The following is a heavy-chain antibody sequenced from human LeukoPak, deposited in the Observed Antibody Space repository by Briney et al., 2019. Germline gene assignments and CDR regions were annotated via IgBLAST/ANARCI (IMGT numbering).Heavy chain of an antibody. J-gene: IGHJ6*02. V-gene: IGHV4-31*03. CDR1: GGSISSGGYY. CDR2: IYYSGST. CDR3: ARESVVVVAAIVSRRYYYYGMDV. Sequence: SQTLSLTCTVSGGSISSGGYYWSRIRQHPGKGLEWIGYIYYSGSTYYNPSLKSRVTISVDTSKNQFSLKLSSVTAADTAVYYCARESVVVVAAIVSRRYYYYGMDVWGQGTTVTVSS. D-gene: IGHD2-15*01.